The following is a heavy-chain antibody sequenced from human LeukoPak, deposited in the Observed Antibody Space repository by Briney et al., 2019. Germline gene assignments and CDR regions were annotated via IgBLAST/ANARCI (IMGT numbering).Heavy chain of an antibody. J-gene: IGHJ4*02. CDR1: GGSITGYL. V-gene: IGHV4-59*08. Sequence: SETLSLTCSVSGGSITGYLWNWIRQPPGKRLEWIGYIYHSGSTNYNSSLKSRVTISVDTSKNQFSLKLSSVTAADTAVYYCARRGLGAAGFFDYWGQGTLVTVSS. D-gene: IGHD6-13*01. CDR2: IYHSGST. CDR3: ARRGLGAAGFFDY.